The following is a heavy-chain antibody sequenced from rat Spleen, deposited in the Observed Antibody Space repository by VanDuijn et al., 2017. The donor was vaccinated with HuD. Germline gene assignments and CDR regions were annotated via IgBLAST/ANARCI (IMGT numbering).Heavy chain of an antibody. Sequence: EVQLVESGGGLVQPGRSLKFSCATSGFTFGNHAMAWVRQAPKKGLEWVTTISYDGTSTYYRDSVKGRFTISRDNAKSTLYLQMDSLRSEDTATYYCAREAGIPFHYFDSWGQGVMVTVSS. CDR3: AREAGIPFHYFDS. V-gene: IGHV5-17*01. J-gene: IGHJ2*01. CDR2: ISYDGTST. CDR1: GFTFGNHA. D-gene: IGHD1-4*01.